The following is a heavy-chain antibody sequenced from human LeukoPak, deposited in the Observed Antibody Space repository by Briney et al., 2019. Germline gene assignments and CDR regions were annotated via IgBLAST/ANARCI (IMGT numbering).Heavy chain of an antibody. V-gene: IGHV3-21*01. J-gene: IGHJ4*02. CDR1: GFTFRSYT. CDR2: ISSSTAYI. CDR3: ARDSSGYQ. Sequence: GGSLRLSCVASGFTFRSYTMNWVRQAPGKGLEWVSSISSSTAYIYYADSLRGRFTISRDNAKNSLYLQMNSLRAEDTAVYYCARDSSGYQWGQGTLVTVSS. D-gene: IGHD3-22*01.